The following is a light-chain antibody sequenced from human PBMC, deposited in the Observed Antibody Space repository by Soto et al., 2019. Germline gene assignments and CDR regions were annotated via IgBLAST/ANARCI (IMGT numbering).Light chain of an antibody. J-gene: IGLJ2*01. CDR1: SRDVGAYNY. V-gene: IGLV2-14*01. Sequence: QSALTQPASVSGSPGQSITISCTGTSRDVGAYNYVSWYQQHPGKAPKLMIYDVSDRTSGISNRFSGSKSGNTASLTITGLQAEDEADYYCSSYTSGSSLLFGGGTKLTVL. CDR2: DVS. CDR3: SSYTSGSSLL.